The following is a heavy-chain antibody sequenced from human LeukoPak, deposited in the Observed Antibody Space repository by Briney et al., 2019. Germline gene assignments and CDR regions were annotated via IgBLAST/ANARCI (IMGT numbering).Heavy chain of an antibody. J-gene: IGHJ4*02. CDR2: INQDGSKK. Sequence: GGTLRLSCVASRFTFSNYWMSWVRQAPGKGLEWVANINQDGSKKPYADSMKGRFTISRDNAKESLYLQLNSLRADDTAVYYCAKWGPHCVGDYCPALDSWGQGTLVTVSS. CDR3: AKWGPHCVGDYCPALDS. V-gene: IGHV3-7*01. D-gene: IGHD2-21*02. CDR1: RFTFSNYW.